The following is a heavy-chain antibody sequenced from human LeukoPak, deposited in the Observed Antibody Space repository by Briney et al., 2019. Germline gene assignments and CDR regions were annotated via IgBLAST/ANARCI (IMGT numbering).Heavy chain of an antibody. CDR2: VDGGGGGT. Sequence: GGSLRLSCAASGFTLSSYAMTWVRQAPGRGLEWVSSVDGGGGGTYYADSVKGRFTISRDDSKDTLYLQMNGLRAEDTAVYFCAKQSAGSAAWYSLHYDFWGQGTLVTVSS. V-gene: IGHV3-23*01. D-gene: IGHD6-13*01. CDR3: AKQSAGSAAWYSLHYDF. CDR1: GFTLSSYA. J-gene: IGHJ4*02.